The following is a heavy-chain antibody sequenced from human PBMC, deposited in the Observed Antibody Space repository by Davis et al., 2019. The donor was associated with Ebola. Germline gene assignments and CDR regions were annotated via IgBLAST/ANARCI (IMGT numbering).Heavy chain of an antibody. CDR1: GFTFSSYS. V-gene: IGHV3-21*01. CDR3: AREGVLMTKDY. CDR2: ISSSSSYI. Sequence: GESLKISCAASGFTFSSYSMHWVRQAPGKGLEWVSSISSSSSYIYYADSVKGRFTISRDNAKNSLYLQMNSLRAEDTAEYYCAREGVLMTKDYWGQGTLVTVSS. J-gene: IGHJ4*02. D-gene: IGHD4-11*01.